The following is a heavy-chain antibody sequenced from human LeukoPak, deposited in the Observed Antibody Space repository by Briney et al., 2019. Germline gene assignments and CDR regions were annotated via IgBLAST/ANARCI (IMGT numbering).Heavy chain of an antibody. J-gene: IGHJ4*02. CDR1: GFTFSSYA. Sequence: PGGSLRLSCAASGFTFSSYAKHWVRQAPGKGLEWVAVISYDGSNKYYADSVKGRFTISRDNSKNTLYLQMNSLRAEDTAVYYCARDRGGPRVAVAGTLDYWGQGTLATVSS. CDR3: ARDRGGPRVAVAGTLDY. CDR2: ISYDGSNK. D-gene: IGHD6-19*01. V-gene: IGHV3-30-3*01.